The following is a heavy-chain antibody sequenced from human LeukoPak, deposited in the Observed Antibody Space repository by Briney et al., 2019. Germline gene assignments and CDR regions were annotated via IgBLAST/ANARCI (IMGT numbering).Heavy chain of an antibody. J-gene: IGHJ5*02. Sequence: GGSLRLSCAASGFTFSSQWMSWVRQAPGKGLEWVANVNQDGTGKYYVDSVKGRFTISRDNAENSLYLQMNSLRAEDTAVYYCAKDVIVGATGRGNWFDPWGQGTLVTVSS. CDR2: VNQDGTGK. CDR3: AKDVIVGATGRGNWFDP. D-gene: IGHD1-26*01. V-gene: IGHV3-7*01. CDR1: GFTFSSQW.